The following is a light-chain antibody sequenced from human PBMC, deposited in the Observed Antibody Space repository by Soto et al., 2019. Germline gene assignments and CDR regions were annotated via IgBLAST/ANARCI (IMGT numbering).Light chain of an antibody. CDR3: AAWDDSLNGRV. V-gene: IGLV1-44*01. CDR2: SSN. J-gene: IGLJ3*02. Sequence: QSVLTQPPSASGTPVQRVTIPCSGTHSNIGRNSVTWYLQLPGTAPRLLIFSSNQRPFGVPDRFSGSRSGTSASLAITGLRSEDDAYYYCAAWDDSLNGRVFGGGTKVTVL. CDR1: HSNIGRNS.